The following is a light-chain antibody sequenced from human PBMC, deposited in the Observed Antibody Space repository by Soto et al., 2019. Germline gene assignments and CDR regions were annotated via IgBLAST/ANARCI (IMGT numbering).Light chain of an antibody. CDR2: SNN. V-gene: IGLV1-44*01. J-gene: IGLJ3*02. Sequence: QSVLTQPPSASGAPGQRVIISCCGSSSNIGSNTVNWYQQFPGTAPRVLMYSNNQRPSGVPDRFSGSKSGTSVFLAISGLQSDDEADYYCAAWDDSVDGPVFGGGTKLTVL. CDR3: AAWDDSVDGPV. CDR1: SSNIGSNT.